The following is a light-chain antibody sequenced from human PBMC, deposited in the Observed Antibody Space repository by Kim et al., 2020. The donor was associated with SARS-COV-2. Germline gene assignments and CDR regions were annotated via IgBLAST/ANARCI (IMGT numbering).Light chain of an antibody. J-gene: IGLJ2*01. V-gene: IGLV3-9*01. CDR1: NIEKKN. Sequence: SYELTQPLSVSVALGQTARITCGGNNIEKKNVHWYQQRPGQAPILVMYRDNKRPSGIPERLSGSNSGNTATLTISRVQAGDEADYYCQVWDSVSVVFGGGTQLTVL. CDR3: QVWDSVSVV. CDR2: RDN.